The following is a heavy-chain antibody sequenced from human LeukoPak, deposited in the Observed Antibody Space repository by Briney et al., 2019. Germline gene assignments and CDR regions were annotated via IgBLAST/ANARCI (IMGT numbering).Heavy chain of an antibody. J-gene: IGHJ6*03. CDR3: AKDRIAAAGTCYYMDV. V-gene: IGHV3-23*01. Sequence: GGSLRLSCAASGFTFSSYGMTWVRQAPGKGLEWVSGISGSGVRTDYADSVKGRFTISRDNAKNTLYLQVNSLRAEDTAVYYCAKDRIAAAGTCYYMDVWGKGTTVTVSS. D-gene: IGHD6-13*01. CDR1: GFTFSSYG. CDR2: ISGSGVRT.